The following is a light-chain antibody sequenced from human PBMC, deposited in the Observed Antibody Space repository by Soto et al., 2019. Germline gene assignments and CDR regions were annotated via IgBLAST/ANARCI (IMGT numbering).Light chain of an antibody. CDR3: QSYDSSLSGSGV. Sequence: QSALTQPPSASGSPGQSVAISCTGSSSNIGAGYDVHWYQQLPGTAPKLLIYGNSNRPSGVPDRFSGSKSGTSASLAITGLQAEDEADYYCQSYDSSLSGSGVFGGGTKVTVL. CDR2: GNS. J-gene: IGLJ3*02. V-gene: IGLV1-40*01. CDR1: SSNIGAGYD.